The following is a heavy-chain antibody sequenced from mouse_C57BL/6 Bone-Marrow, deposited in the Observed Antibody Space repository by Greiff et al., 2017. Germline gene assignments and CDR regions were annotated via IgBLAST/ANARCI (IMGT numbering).Heavy chain of an antibody. Sequence: VKLQQPGAELVKPGASVKMSCKASGYTFTSYWITWVKQRPGQGLEWIGDIYPGSGSTNYNEKFKSKATLTVDTSSSTAYMQLSSLTSEYSAFYYCARRWLLRGYWGQGTTLTVSS. D-gene: IGHD2-3*01. CDR3: ARRWLLRGY. J-gene: IGHJ2*01. CDR2: IYPGSGST. V-gene: IGHV1-55*01. CDR1: GYTFTSYW.